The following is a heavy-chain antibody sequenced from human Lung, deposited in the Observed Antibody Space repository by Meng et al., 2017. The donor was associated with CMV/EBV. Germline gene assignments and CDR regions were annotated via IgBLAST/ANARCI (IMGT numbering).Heavy chain of an antibody. CDR3: AREGPDYNSSYFDY. V-gene: IGHV3-30-3*01. J-gene: IGHJ4*02. D-gene: IGHD2/OR15-2a*01. CDR2: ISYDGNN. CDR1: VVTFRTYA. Sequence: GQLVESVGGVGRPGRSLRLSCAASVVTFRTYAMHWVRQAPGKGLEWMTIISYDGNNKYADSVKGRFTISRDNSKNTLYLQMNSLRTEDTAVYYCAREGPDYNSSYFDYWGQGTLVTVSS.